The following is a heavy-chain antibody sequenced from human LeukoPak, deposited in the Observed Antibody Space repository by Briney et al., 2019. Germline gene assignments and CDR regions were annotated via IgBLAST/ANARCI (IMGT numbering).Heavy chain of an antibody. Sequence: SEPLSLTCAVFGRPFSGYYWSWIRQPPGKGLEWIGRINHSGSTNYNPSLKGRVTISVGTSKTQYSLKVSSVTAADTAVYYCARDIAHSSGWGYFDYWGQGTLVTVSS. CDR2: INHSGST. V-gene: IGHV4-34*01. CDR1: GRPFSGYY. CDR3: ARDIAHSSGWGYFDY. D-gene: IGHD6-19*01. J-gene: IGHJ4*02.